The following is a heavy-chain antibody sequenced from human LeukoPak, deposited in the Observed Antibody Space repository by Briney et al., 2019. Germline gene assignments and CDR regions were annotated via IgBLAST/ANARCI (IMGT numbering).Heavy chain of an antibody. CDR1: GGTFSSYA. D-gene: IGHD3-3*01. V-gene: IGHV1-69*05. Sequence: SVKVSCKASGGTFSSYAISWVRQAPGQGLEWMGGIIPIFGTANYAQKFQGRVTITTDESTSTAYMELSSLRSEDTAVYYCARGVLRFLENYYYYMDVWGKGTTVTVSS. CDR3: ARGVLRFLENYYYYMDV. J-gene: IGHJ6*03. CDR2: IIPIFGTA.